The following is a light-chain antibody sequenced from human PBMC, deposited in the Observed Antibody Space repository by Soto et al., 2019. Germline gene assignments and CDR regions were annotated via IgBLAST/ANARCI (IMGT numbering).Light chain of an antibody. CDR1: QSVISTY. V-gene: IGKV3-20*01. J-gene: IGKJ1*01. CDR2: GAS. CDR3: QQYRDSLGT. Sequence: EIVLTQSPGTLSLSPGERATLSCRASQSVISTYLAWYQQKPGQAPRLLIYGASSRATGLPYRFSGSGSGTDFTLTISRLEPEDFSVYYCQQYRDSLGTFGQGTKVEIK.